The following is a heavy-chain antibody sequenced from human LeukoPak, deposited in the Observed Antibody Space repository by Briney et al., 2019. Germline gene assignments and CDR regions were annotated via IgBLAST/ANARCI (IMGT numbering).Heavy chain of an antibody. CDR2: INPNSGGT. CDR1: GYTFTGYY. J-gene: IGHJ4*02. CDR3: ARVVTMVRGVIIAPFDY. V-gene: IGHV1-2*02. Sequence: GASVKVSCKASGYTFTGYYMHWVRQAPGQGLEWMGWINPNSGGTNYAQKFQGRVTMTRDTSISTAYMELSRLRSDDTAVYHCARVVTMVRGVIIAPFDYWGQGTLVTVSS. D-gene: IGHD3-10*01.